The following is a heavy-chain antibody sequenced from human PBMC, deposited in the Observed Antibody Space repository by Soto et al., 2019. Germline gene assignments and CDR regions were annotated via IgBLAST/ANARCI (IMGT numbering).Heavy chain of an antibody. CDR3: ARPGGSGKNYYGVDV. D-gene: IGHD3-10*01. J-gene: IGHJ6*02. CDR1: GGSISSYY. V-gene: IGHV4-59*01. Sequence: SETLSLTCTVSGGSISSYYWSWIRQPPGKGLEWIGYIYYSGSTNYNPSLKSRVTISVDTSKNQLSLKLSSVTAADTAVYYCARPGGSGKNYYGVDVWGPGTTVTVSS. CDR2: IYYSGST.